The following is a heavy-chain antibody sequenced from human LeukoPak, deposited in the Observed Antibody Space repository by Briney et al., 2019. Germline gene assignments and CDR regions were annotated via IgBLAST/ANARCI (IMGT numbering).Heavy chain of an antibody. J-gene: IGHJ4*02. CDR3: ARSREYCSGGSCYPYYFDY. V-gene: IGHV1-18*01. D-gene: IGHD2-15*01. CDR2: ISAYNGNT. CDR1: GYTFTSYG. Sequence: ASVKVSCKASGYTFTSYGISWVRQAPGQGLEWMGWISAYNGNTNHAQKLQGRVTMTTDTSTSTAYMELRSLRSDDTAVYYCARSREYCSGGSCYPYYFDYWGQGTLVTVSS.